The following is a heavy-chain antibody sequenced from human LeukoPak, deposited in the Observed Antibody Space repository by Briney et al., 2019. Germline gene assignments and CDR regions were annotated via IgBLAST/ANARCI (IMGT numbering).Heavy chain of an antibody. CDR1: GGSISSSTYY. CDR3: AKGTSSGWYYFDY. D-gene: IGHD6-19*01. Sequence: SETLSLTCTVSGGSISSSTYYWGWIRQPPGKGLEWIGTIYYSGSTYYNPSLRSRVTISVDTSKNQFSLKLSTVTAADTAVYYCAKGTSSGWYYFDYWGQGTLVTVSS. J-gene: IGHJ4*02. V-gene: IGHV4-39*07. CDR2: IYYSGST.